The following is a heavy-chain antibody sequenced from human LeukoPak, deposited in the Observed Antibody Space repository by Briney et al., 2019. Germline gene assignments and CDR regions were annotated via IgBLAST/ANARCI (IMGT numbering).Heavy chain of an antibody. CDR2: IYYSGST. CDR3: ARGITGTLHYYYYGMDV. V-gene: IGHV4-59*01. D-gene: IGHD1-20*01. CDR1: GGSISSYY. Sequence: PSETLSLTCTVSGGSISSYYWSWIRRPPGKGLEWIGYIYYSGSTNYNPSLKSRVTISVDTSKNQFSLKLSSVTAADTAVYYCARGITGTLHYYYYGMDVWGQGTTVTVSS. J-gene: IGHJ6*02.